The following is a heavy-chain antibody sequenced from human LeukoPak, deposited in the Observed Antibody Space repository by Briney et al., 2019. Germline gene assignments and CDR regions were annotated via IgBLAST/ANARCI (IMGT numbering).Heavy chain of an antibody. CDR1: GGSISSYY. D-gene: IGHD3-22*01. Sequence: SETLSLTCTVSGGSISSYYWSWIRQPAGKGLEWIGRIYTSGSTNYNPSLKSRVTISVDTSKNQFSLKLSSVTAADTAVYYCARDQFNSSGYSYYGMDVWGQGTTVTVSS. V-gene: IGHV4-4*07. CDR2: IYTSGST. CDR3: ARDQFNSSGYSYYGMDV. J-gene: IGHJ6*02.